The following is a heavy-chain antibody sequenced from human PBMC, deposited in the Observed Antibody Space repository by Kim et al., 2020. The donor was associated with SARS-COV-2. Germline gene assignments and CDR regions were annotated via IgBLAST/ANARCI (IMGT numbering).Heavy chain of an antibody. Sequence: TYYANAVKGRFTITRHNSKNTLYLQMNSLRAEDTAVYYCARSYGDYYFDYWGQGTLVTVSS. CDR3: ARSYGDYYFDY. V-gene: IGHV3-53*04. CDR2: T. J-gene: IGHJ4*02. D-gene: IGHD4-17*01.